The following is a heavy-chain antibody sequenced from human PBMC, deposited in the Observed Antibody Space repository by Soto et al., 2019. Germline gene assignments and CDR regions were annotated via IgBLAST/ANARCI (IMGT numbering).Heavy chain of an antibody. Sequence: PGGSLRLSCTVSGFTFGSPAMTWVRQAPGKGLECVAGISGSGGTTFYADSVKGRFTISRDNSKKTLYLQMTSLRVEDTAVYYCANTPYDFCGSGQYLFDHWGQGTLVTVSS. V-gene: IGHV3-23*01. J-gene: IGHJ4*02. CDR3: ANTPYDFCGSGQYLFDH. D-gene: IGHD3-3*01. CDR2: ISGSGGTT. CDR1: GFTFGSPA.